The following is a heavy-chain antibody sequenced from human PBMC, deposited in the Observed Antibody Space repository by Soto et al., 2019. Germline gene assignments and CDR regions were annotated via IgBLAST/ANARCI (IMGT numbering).Heavy chain of an antibody. V-gene: IGHV4-34*01. CDR3: ATRITVFGLLIPPFDP. CDR1: GGSVNGYY. J-gene: IGHJ5*02. Sequence: SETLSLTCAVYGGSVNGYYWNWIRPPPGKGLEWIGEINHTGGTHYNPSLKSRVTMSVDTSKNQFSLRLSSVTAADTAIYYCATRITVFGLLIPPFDPWGQGTQVTVSS. D-gene: IGHD3-3*01. CDR2: INHTGGT.